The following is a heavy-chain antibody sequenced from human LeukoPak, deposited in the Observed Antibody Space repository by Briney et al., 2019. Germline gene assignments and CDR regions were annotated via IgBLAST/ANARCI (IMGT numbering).Heavy chain of an antibody. CDR3: ARGHSSGWYGGGDY. CDR1: GYAFPSYD. CDR2: MNPNSGNT. J-gene: IGHJ4*02. Sequence: ASVKVSCKASGYAFPSYDINWVRQATGQGLEWMGWMNPNSGNTGYAQKFQGRVTMTRNTSISTAYMELSSLRSEDTAVYYCARGHSSGWYGGGDYWGQGTLVTVSS. D-gene: IGHD6-19*01. V-gene: IGHV1-8*01.